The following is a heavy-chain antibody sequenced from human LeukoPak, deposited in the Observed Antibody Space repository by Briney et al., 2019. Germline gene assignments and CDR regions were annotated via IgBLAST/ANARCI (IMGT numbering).Heavy chain of an antibody. CDR2: MNQDGSEK. Sequence: GGSLRLSCAASGFTFSSYWMSWVRQAPGKGLEWVANMNQDGSEKYYVDSVKGRFTISRDNAKNSLYLQMNNLRAEDTAVYYCARGKYYYDSTGYYPGGDYWGQGTLVTVSS. J-gene: IGHJ4*02. V-gene: IGHV3-7*01. D-gene: IGHD3-22*01. CDR1: GFTFSSYW. CDR3: ARGKYYYDSTGYYPGGDY.